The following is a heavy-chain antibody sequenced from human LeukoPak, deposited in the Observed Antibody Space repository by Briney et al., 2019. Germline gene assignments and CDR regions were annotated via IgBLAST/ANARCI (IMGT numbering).Heavy chain of an antibody. V-gene: IGHV3-7*03. CDR3: ARDSSIALAGPLDY. CDR1: GFTFSSSW. CDR2: LKQDGRGK. J-gene: IGHJ4*02. D-gene: IGHD6-19*01. Sequence: GGALRLSCAASGFTFSSSWMRWVRPGPGKGLEWGATLKQDGRGKDYVDSVKGRFTISRDNAKNSLYLQMNSLRAEDTALYYCARDSSIALAGPLDYWRQGTVVTVSS.